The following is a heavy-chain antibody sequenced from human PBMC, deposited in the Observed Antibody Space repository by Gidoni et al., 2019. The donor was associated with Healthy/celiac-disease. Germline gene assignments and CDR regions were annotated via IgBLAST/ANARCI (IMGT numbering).Heavy chain of an antibody. CDR2: ISYDGSNK. J-gene: IGHJ4*02. Sequence: QVQLVESGGGVVQPGRSLRLSCSASGFTFSSYAMHWVRQAPGKGMEWVAVISYDGSNKYYADSVKGRFTISRDNSKNTLYLQMNSLRAEDTAVYYCARDQSYSGPNYYDSSGYYGLDYWGQGTLVTVSS. V-gene: IGHV3-30-3*01. D-gene: IGHD3-22*01. CDR3: ARDQSYSGPNYYDSSGYYGLDY. CDR1: GFTFSSYA.